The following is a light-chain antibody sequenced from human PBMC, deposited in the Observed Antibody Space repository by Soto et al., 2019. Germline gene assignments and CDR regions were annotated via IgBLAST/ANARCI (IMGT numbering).Light chain of an antibody. Sequence: QSALTQPASVSGSAGQSITIYCSGTMRDVGAYNLVSWYQQHPGTPPKLIIYEVRNRPSGISSRFSGSRSGNTAPLTISGLKCEDEGDYYCSAYTARSPLVFGGGTKLTVL. CDR3: SAYTARSPLV. V-gene: IGLV2-14*01. CDR1: MRDVGAYNL. CDR2: EVR. J-gene: IGLJ3*02.